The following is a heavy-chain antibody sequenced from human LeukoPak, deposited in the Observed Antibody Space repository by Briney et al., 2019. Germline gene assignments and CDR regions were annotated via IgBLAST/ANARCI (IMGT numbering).Heavy chain of an antibody. V-gene: IGHV1-46*01. Sequence: GASVKVSCKASGYTFTSYYMYWVRQAPGQGLEWMGVINPSGGSTSYAQKFQGRVTLTRDTSTSTVYMELSSLRSEDTAVYYSARGPRWGQQLVQGYFDYWGQGTLVTVSS. CDR1: GYTFTSYY. D-gene: IGHD6-13*01. J-gene: IGHJ4*02. CDR3: ARGPRWGQQLVQGYFDY. CDR2: INPSGGST.